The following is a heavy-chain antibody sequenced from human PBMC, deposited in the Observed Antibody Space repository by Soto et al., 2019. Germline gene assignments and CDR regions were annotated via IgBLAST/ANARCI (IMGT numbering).Heavy chain of an antibody. Sequence: SVKVSFKASGGTFSSYAISWVRQAPGQGLEWMGGIIPIFGTANYAQKFQGRVTITADESTSTAYMELSSLRSEDTAVYYCARGKQLARYGMDVWGQGTTVTVSS. V-gene: IGHV1-69*13. CDR3: ARGKQLARYGMDV. CDR2: IIPIFGTA. D-gene: IGHD6-13*01. J-gene: IGHJ6*02. CDR1: GGTFSSYA.